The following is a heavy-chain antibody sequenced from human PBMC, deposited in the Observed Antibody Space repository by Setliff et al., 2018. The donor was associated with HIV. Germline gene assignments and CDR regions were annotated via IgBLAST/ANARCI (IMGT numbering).Heavy chain of an antibody. CDR1: GGPFSGYY. CDR3: ARLGPSIDPRWLQYFDY. J-gene: IGHJ4*02. D-gene: IGHD5-12*01. V-gene: IGHV4-34*01. Sequence: SETLSLTCAVYGGPFSGYYWSWIRQPPGKGLEWIGEINHSGSTNYNPSLKSRVTISVDTSKNQFSLKLSSVTAADTAVYYCARLGPSIDPRWLQYFDYWGQGTLVTVSS. CDR2: INHSGST.